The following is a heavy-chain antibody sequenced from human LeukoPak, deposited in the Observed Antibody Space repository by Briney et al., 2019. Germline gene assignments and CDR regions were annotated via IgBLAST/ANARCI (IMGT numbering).Heavy chain of an antibody. CDR2: ISYDGSNK. J-gene: IGHJ4*02. Sequence: GGSLRLSCAASGFTFNTYWMNWVRQAPGKGLEWVAVISYDGSNKYSADSVKGRFTISRDNSKNTLYLQMNSLRAEDTAVYYCARGERSEDFDYWGQGTLVTVSS. V-gene: IGHV3-30*19. CDR3: ARGERSEDFDY. CDR1: GFTFNTYW. D-gene: IGHD1-26*01.